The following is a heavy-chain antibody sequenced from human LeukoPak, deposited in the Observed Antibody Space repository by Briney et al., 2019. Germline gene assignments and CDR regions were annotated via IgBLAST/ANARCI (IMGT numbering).Heavy chain of an antibody. CDR3: ARDSIRGYSGYDYVVDYFDY. Sequence: GGSLRLSCVASGFTFSTYGMHWVRQAPGKGLEWVAVIWYDGSNKYYADSVKGRFTISRDNSKNTLYLQMNSLRAEDTAVYYCARDSIRGYSGYDYVVDYFDYWGQGTLVTVSS. D-gene: IGHD5-12*01. CDR1: GFTFSTYG. CDR2: IWYDGSNK. V-gene: IGHV3-33*01. J-gene: IGHJ4*02.